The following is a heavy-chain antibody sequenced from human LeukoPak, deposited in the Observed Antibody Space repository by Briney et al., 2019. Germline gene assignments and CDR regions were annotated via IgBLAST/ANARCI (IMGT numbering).Heavy chain of an antibody. CDR1: GGSISRYY. Sequence: SETLSLTCTGSGGSISRYYGSWIRQPARKGLEWIGRIYTRGITNYNPSLTSRVTMSVDPSKTSFSLYMSSVTAEDTAVYSCESGAFYCSRSSCLYHPFDYWGQGTLVTVSS. V-gene: IGHV4-4*07. CDR2: IYTRGIT. D-gene: IGHD2-2*01. CDR3: ESGAFYCSRSSCLYHPFDY. J-gene: IGHJ4*02.